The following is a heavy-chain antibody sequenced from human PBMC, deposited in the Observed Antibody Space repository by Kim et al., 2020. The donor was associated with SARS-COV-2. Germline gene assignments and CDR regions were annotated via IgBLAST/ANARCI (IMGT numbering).Heavy chain of an antibody. Sequence: ASVKGRFTISRDNAKNSLYLQMNSLRAEDTAVYYCARGLAVAGIDWFDPWGQGTLVTVSS. V-gene: IGHV3-7*01. CDR3: ARGLAVAGIDWFDP. D-gene: IGHD6-19*01. J-gene: IGHJ5*02.